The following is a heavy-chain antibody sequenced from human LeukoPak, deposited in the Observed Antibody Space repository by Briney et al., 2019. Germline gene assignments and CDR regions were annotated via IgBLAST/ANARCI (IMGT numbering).Heavy chain of an antibody. J-gene: IGHJ4*02. CDR1: GYTFISYG. Sequence: ASVKVSCKASGYTFISYGISWVRQAPGQGLEWMGWISGYNGNTNYAQKLQGRVTMTTDTSTSTAYMELRSLRFDDTAVYYCARRQGTTLSFDYWGQGTLVTVSS. CDR2: ISGYNGNT. CDR3: ARRQGTTLSFDY. V-gene: IGHV1-18*01. D-gene: IGHD1-1*01.